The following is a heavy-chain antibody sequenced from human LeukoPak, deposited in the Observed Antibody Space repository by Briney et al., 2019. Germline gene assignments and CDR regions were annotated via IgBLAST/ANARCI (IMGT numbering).Heavy chain of an antibody. CDR3: ARETVLSYCSGGSCYGGFDY. Sequence: PSETLSLTCTVSGGSLSSYYWSWIRQPAGKGLEWIGRIYTSGSTNYNPSLKSRVTISVDTSKNQFSLKLSSVTAADTAVYYCARETVLSYCSGGSCYGGFDYWGQGTLVTVSS. D-gene: IGHD2-15*01. CDR1: GGSLSSYY. V-gene: IGHV4-4*07. CDR2: IYTSGST. J-gene: IGHJ4*02.